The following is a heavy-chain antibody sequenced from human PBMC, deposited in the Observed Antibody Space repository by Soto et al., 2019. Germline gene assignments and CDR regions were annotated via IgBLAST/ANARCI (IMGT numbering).Heavy chain of an antibody. D-gene: IGHD3-22*01. J-gene: IGHJ5*02. CDR2: IYTSGST. CDR1: GGSSGGYG. V-gene: IGHV4-4*07. Sequence: ELLCVRWSVAGGSSGGYGGSWVRKPAGKGLEWIGRIYTSGSTNYNPSLKSRVTMSVDTSKNQFSLKLSSVTAADTAVYYCARMWSYYDIWFDPWGQGTPVT. CDR3: ARMWSYYDIWFDP.